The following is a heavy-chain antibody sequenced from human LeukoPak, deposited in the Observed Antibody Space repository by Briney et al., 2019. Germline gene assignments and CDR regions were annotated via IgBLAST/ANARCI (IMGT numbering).Heavy chain of an antibody. D-gene: IGHD3-10*01. CDR1: GYTFTDYY. Sequence: GASVKVSCKASGYTFTDYYMHWVHQAPGEGLEWMGRVDPEDGETIYAEKFQGRVTITADTSTDTAYMELSSLRSEDTAVYYCATFMVRGVIGDYWGQGTLVTVSS. CDR3: ATFMVRGVIGDY. J-gene: IGHJ4*02. CDR2: VDPEDGET. V-gene: IGHV1-69-2*01.